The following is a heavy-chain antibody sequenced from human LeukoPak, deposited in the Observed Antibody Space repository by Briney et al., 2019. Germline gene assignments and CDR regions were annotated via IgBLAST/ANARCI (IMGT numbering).Heavy chain of an antibody. CDR1: GFTFSDYY. D-gene: IGHD6-13*01. Sequence: GGSLRLSCAASGFTFSDYYMSWIRQAPGKGLEWVSYISSSGSTIYYADSVKGRFTISRDNAKSSLYLQMNSLRAEDTAVYYCARDLGPERIAAASYYYYGMDVWGQGTTVTVSS. V-gene: IGHV3-11*01. CDR2: ISSSGSTI. J-gene: IGHJ6*02. CDR3: ARDLGPERIAAASYYYYGMDV.